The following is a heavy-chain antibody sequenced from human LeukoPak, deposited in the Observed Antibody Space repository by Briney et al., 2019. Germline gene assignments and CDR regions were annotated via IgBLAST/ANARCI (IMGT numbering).Heavy chain of an antibody. CDR1: GFTFSSYA. J-gene: IGHJ6*02. CDR3: ARGRAYDFWSGYSYYYYGMDV. D-gene: IGHD3-3*01. CDR2: ISYDGSNK. V-gene: IGHV3-30-3*01. Sequence: GRSLRLSCAASGFTFSSYAMHWARQAPGKGLEWVAVISYDGSNKYYADSVKGRFTISRDNSKNTLYLQMNSLRAEDTAVYYCARGRAYDFWSGYSYYYYGMDVWGQGTTVTVSS.